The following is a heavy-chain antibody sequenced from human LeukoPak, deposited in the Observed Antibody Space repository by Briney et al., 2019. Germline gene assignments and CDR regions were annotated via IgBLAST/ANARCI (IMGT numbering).Heavy chain of an antibody. CDR1: GFTFSSYW. CDR3: AMGPYYYDSSGYYY. D-gene: IGHD3-22*01. J-gene: IGHJ4*02. Sequence: GGSLRLSCAASGFTFSSYWMHWVRQAPGKGLVWVSRINSDGSSTNYADSVKGRFTISRDNAKNTLFLQMNSLRAEDTAVYYCAMGPYYYDSSGYYYWGQGTLVTVSS. V-gene: IGHV3-74*01. CDR2: INSDGSST.